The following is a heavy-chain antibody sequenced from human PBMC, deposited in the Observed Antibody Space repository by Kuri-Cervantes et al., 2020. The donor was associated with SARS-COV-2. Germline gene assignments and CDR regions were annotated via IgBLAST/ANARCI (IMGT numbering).Heavy chain of an antibody. D-gene: IGHD3-3*01. V-gene: IGHV3-30-3*01. CDR1: GFTFASYA. CDR2: ISYDGINK. CDR3: ATAKGTVDDFWSGYYRGYYFDY. Sequence: GGSLRLSCAASGFTFASYAMHWVRQAPGKGLEWVTLISYDGINKFYADSVKGRFTISRDNSKNTLYLQMNSLRAEDTAVYYCATAKGTVDDFWSGYYRGYYFDYWGQGTLVTVSS. J-gene: IGHJ4*02.